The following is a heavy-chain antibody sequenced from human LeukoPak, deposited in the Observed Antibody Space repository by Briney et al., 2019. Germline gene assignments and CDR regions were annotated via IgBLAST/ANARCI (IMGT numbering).Heavy chain of an antibody. CDR1: GFAFSDYG. CDR2: ISYDGSNK. V-gene: IGHV3-30*03. Sequence: GRSLRLSCAASGFAFSDYGMHWVRQAPGRGLEWLAVISYDGSNKYYADSVKGRFTISKDKSKNTLYLEMNSLRGEDTAVYYCARGKTPLYYYGLDVWGQGATVTVSS. CDR3: ARGKTPLYYYGLDV. J-gene: IGHJ6*02.